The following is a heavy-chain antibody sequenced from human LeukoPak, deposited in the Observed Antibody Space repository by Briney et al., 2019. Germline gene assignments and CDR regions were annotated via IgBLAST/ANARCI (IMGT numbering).Heavy chain of an antibody. CDR1: GFSFSDHW. D-gene: IGHD5-24*01. V-gene: IGHV3-7*03. J-gene: IGHJ4*02. CDR3: AKDSSRDGYKDYFDY. Sequence: GGSLRLSCVASGFSFSDHWMNWFRQAPGKGLEWVATIKKDGSEQYYVDSMKGRLTISRDNSKNTLYLQMNSLRAEDTAMYYCAKDSSRDGYKDYFDYWGQGTLVTVSS. CDR2: IKKDGSEQ.